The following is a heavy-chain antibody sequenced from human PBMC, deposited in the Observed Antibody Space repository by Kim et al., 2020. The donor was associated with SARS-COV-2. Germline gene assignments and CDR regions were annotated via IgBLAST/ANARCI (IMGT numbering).Heavy chain of an antibody. J-gene: IGHJ3*02. D-gene: IGHD3-9*01. V-gene: IGHV1-8*01. CDR2: MNPNSGNT. CDR3: ARGCYDILPGYLDAFDI. CDR1: GYTFTSYD. Sequence: ASVKVSCKASGYTFTSYDINWVRQATGQGLEWMGWMNPNSGNTGYAQKFQGRATMTRNTSISTAYMGLGSLRSEDTAVYYCARGCYDILPGYLDAFDIWGQGTMVTVSS.